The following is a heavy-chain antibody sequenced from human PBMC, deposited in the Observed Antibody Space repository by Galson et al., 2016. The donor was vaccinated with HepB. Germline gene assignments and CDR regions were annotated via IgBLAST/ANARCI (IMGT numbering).Heavy chain of an antibody. D-gene: IGHD2/OR15-2a*01. CDR2: DSMDGRRK. V-gene: IGHV3-30*18. CDR1: GFTFSGYG. Sequence: SLRLSCAASGFTFSGYGMHWVRQAPGKGLEWVAADSMDGRRKFYADSVKGRFTISRDNSNNMLFLQMNSLTADDTAVYYCAKRHEYCPPVGCSVDSWGQGTLVSVSS. CDR3: AKRHEYCPPVGCSVDS. J-gene: IGHJ4*02.